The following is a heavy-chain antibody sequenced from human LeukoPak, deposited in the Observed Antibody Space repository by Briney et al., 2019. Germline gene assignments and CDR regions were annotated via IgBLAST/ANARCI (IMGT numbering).Heavy chain of an antibody. V-gene: IGHV3-23*01. CDR1: GITLSNYV. Sequence: PGGSLRLSCAVSGITLSNYVMSWGRPAPGKGLEWVAGISDSGGSTKYADSVKGRFTIARDNRKNTLYLQMNSLRAEDTAVYFCAKRGVVSRVILVGFHKEAYYFESWGQGALVTVSS. CDR3: AKRGVVSRVILVGFHKEAYYFES. CDR2: ISDSGGST. J-gene: IGHJ4*02. D-gene: IGHD3/OR15-3a*01.